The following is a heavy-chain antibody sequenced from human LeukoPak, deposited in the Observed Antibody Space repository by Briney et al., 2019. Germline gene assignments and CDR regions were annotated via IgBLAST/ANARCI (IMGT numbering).Heavy chain of an antibody. D-gene: IGHD1-26*01. CDR2: IYYSGST. Sequence: SETLSLTCTVSGGSISSYYWSWIRQPPGRGLEWIGYIYYSGSTNYNPSLKSRVTISVDTSKNQFSLKLSSVTAADTAVYHCAREESGGSYWFDPWGQGTLVTVSS. CDR3: AREESGGSYWFDP. J-gene: IGHJ5*02. V-gene: IGHV4-59*01. CDR1: GGSISSYY.